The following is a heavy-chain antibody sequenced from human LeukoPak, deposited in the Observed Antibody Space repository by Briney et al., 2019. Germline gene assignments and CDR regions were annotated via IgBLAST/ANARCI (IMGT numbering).Heavy chain of an antibody. V-gene: IGHV3-23*01. D-gene: IGHD2-21*01. CDR2: ISGSGGST. J-gene: IGHJ3*02. Sequence: PGGSLRLSCAASGFTFSSYAMSWVRQAPGKGLEWVSAISGSGGSTYYADSVKGRFTISRDNSKNTLYLQMNSQRAEDTAVYYCARDESGDNDAFDIWGQGTMVTVSS. CDR1: GFTFSSYA. CDR3: ARDESGDNDAFDI.